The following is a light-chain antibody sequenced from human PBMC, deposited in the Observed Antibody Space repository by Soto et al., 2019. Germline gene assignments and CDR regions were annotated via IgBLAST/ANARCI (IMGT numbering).Light chain of an antibody. V-gene: IGKV3-20*01. Sequence: EIVLTQSPGTLSLSPGERATLSCRASQSVSSSYLAWYQQKPGQAPRLLIYGASSRATGIPDRFSGSGSGTDFTLTISRLEPEDFAVYYCQQKGSSPTYTFGQGTKLEIK. CDR3: QQKGSSPTYT. J-gene: IGKJ2*01. CDR1: QSVSSSY. CDR2: GAS.